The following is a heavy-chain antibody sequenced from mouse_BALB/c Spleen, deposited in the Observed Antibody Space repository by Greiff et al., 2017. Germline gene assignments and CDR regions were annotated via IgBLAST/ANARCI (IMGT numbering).Heavy chain of an antibody. CDR1: GYTFTSYV. V-gene: IGHV1-14*01. J-gene: IGHJ4*01. CDR2: INPYNDGT. D-gene: IGHD1-1*01. CDR3: ARGGFDYYGSSGAMDY. Sequence: EVQLQQSGPELVKPGASVKMSCKASGYTFTSYVMHWVKQKPGQGLEWIGYINPYNDGTKYNEKFKGKATLTSDKSSSTAYMELSSLTSEDSAVYYCARGGFDYYGSSGAMDYWGQGTSVTVSS.